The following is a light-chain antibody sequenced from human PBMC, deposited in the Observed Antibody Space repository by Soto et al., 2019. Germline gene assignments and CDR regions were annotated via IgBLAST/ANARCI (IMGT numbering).Light chain of an antibody. Sequence: DIQMTQSPSTLSASVGDRVTITCRASQSVSGYLAWYQQKPGKAPQLLIYDVSILESGVPSTFSGSGSGTEFTLTISSLQPDDFATYYCQQYNSYSPTFGHGTKVEIK. CDR1: QSVSGY. V-gene: IGKV1-5*01. J-gene: IGKJ1*01. CDR2: DVS. CDR3: QQYNSYSPT.